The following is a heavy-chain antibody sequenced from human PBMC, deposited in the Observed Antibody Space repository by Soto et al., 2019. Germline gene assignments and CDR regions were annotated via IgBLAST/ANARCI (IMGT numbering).Heavy chain of an antibody. Sequence: QVQLVQSGAEVKKPGASVKVSCKVSGYTFTSYGISWVRQAPGQGLEWMGWINVYNGNTNYAQKLQGRVTMTTDTSTSKAYLDLRSLRSDDTAVYFCARDTSRGEYDYWGQGTLVTVSS. CDR1: GYTFTSYG. CDR2: INVYNGNT. CDR3: ARDTSRGEYDY. J-gene: IGHJ4*02. V-gene: IGHV1-18*01. D-gene: IGHD3-10*01.